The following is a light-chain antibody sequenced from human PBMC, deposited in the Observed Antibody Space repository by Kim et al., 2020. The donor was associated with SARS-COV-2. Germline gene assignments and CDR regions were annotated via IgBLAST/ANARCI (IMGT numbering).Light chain of an antibody. CDR1: SSDVGGYNY. V-gene: IGLV2-14*03. CDR3: SSYTSSSTLV. J-gene: IGLJ3*02. CDR2: DVS. Sequence: GQSFTLSCTATSSDVGGYNYVSWYQHHPGKAPKLMIYDVSNRPSGVSTRFSGSKSGNTASLTISGLQAEDEADYYCSSYTSSSTLVFGGGTKVTVL.